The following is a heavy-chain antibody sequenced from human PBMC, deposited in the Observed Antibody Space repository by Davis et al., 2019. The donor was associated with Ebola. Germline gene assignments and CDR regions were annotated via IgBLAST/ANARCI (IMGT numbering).Heavy chain of an antibody. D-gene: IGHD3-16*01. Sequence: SETLSLTCTVSRDSISPYYWSWLRQSPGKGLEWIGYVYHAGNTHYNPSLESRVTISADTSRNQISLRLNSVTAADSAIYYCASALHLGELSLSRWGQGTLVTVSS. J-gene: IGHJ4*02. CDR1: RDSISPYY. V-gene: IGHV4-59*01. CDR2: VYHAGNT. CDR3: ASALHLGELSLSR.